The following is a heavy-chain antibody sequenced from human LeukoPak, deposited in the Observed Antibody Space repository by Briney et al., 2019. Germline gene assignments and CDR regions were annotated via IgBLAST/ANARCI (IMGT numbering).Heavy chain of an antibody. CDR3: ATFGVIVRNDYFDY. J-gene: IGHJ4*02. CDR1: GFTFSSNS. D-gene: IGHD3-3*01. CDR2: ISSSSSTI. V-gene: IGHV3-48*04. Sequence: GSLRLSCAASGFTFSSNSMNWVRQAPGKGLEWVSYISSSSSTIYYADSVKGRFTISRDNAKNTLYLQMSSLRVEDTAVYYCATFGVIVRNDYFDYWGQGALVAVSS.